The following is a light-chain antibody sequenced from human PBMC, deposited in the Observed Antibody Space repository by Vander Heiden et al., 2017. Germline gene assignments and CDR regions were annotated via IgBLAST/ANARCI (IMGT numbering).Light chain of an antibody. J-gene: IGKJ1*01. CDR1: ETISTW. CDR2: NVS. V-gene: IGKV1-5*03. CDR3: QQYNSYPRT. Sequence: QVTPSPATLSSSVGDRVTLTCRASETISTWLAWYHQKPGKAPKLLIYNVSSLPSGVPARFSGSGSGTEFTLTISSLQPDDFATYYCQQYNSYPRTFGQGTRVEIK.